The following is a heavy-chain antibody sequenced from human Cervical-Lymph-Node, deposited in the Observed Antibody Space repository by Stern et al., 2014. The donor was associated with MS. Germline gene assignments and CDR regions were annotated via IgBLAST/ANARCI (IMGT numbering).Heavy chain of an antibody. CDR1: GYTFTTYG. V-gene: IGHV1-18*01. CDR3: AREGPGTAGTTDYYYGMDV. D-gene: IGHD1-1*01. J-gene: IGHJ6*02. CDR2: ITAYNGHT. Sequence: QVQLVQSGAEVKKPGASVKVSCKTSGYTFTTYGLNWVRQAPGQGLEWMGWITAYNGHTKYAQKFQGRVTMTTDTSTSTAYMELRSLRSDDSAVYYCAREGPGTAGTTDYYYGMDVWGQGTTVTVSS.